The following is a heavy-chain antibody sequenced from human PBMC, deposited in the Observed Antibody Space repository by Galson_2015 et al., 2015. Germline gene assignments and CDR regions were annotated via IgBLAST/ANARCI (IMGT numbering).Heavy chain of an antibody. D-gene: IGHD3-3*01. CDR1: GFTFSSYE. J-gene: IGHJ4*02. CDR2: ISSTGDII. Sequence: SLRLSCAASGFTFSSYEMNWVRQAPGKGLEWVSYISSTGDIIYYEDSVKGRFTISRDNAKNSLYLQMNSLRAEDTALYYCARGNFWSGYYTPDFDYWGQGTLVTVSS. V-gene: IGHV3-48*03. CDR3: ARGNFWSGYYTPDFDY.